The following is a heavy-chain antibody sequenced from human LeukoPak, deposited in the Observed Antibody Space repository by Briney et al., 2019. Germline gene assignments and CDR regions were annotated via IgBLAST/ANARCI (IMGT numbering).Heavy chain of an antibody. D-gene: IGHD3-22*01. V-gene: IGHV3-7*04. Sequence: SLRXSCAASGXSXSNYWMSWVRQAPGKGLEWVANIKEDGSEKSYVDSVKGRFTISRDNGKNSLYLHMDSPRAEDTAVYYCARADSSGSIFDYWGQGTLVTVSS. J-gene: IGHJ4*02. CDR2: IKEDGSEK. CDR3: ARADSSGSIFDY. CDR1: GXSXSNYW.